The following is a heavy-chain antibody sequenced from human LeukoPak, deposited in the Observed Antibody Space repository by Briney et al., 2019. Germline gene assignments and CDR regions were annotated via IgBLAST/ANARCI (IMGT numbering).Heavy chain of an antibody. J-gene: IGHJ4*02. V-gene: IGHV4-34*01. CDR1: GGSFSGYY. D-gene: IGHD3-22*01. CDR2: INHSGST. CDR3: ARVMDYYDSSGYSHFDY. Sequence: PSETLSLTCAVYGGSFSGYYWSWIRQPPGKGPEWIGEINHSGSTNYNPSLKSRVTISVDTSKNQFSLKLSSVTAADTAVYFCARVMDYYDSSGYSHFDYWGQGTLVTVSS.